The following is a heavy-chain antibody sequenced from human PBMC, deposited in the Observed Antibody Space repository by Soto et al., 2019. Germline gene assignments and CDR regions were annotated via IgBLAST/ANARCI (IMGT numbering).Heavy chain of an antibody. Sequence: ASVKVSYKASGYTFTSYDINWVRQATGQGLEWMGWMNPNSGNTGYAQKLQGRVTMTTDTSTSTAYMELRSLRSDDTAVYYCAREGSGTQMDYWGQGTLVTVSA. J-gene: IGHJ4*02. CDR1: GYTFTSYD. V-gene: IGHV1-8*01. CDR3: AREGSGTQMDY. D-gene: IGHD1-26*01. CDR2: MNPNSGNT.